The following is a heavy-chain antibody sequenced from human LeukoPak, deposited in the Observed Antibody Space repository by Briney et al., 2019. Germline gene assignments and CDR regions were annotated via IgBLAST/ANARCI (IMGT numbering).Heavy chain of an antibody. J-gene: IGHJ4*02. V-gene: IGHV4-59*01. D-gene: IGHD3-3*01. CDR1: GGSISSYY. CDR2: IYYSGST. CDR3: ARYHLKPGIFGVGYVYYFDY. Sequence: SETLSLTCTVSGGSISSYYWSWIRQPPGKGLEWIGYIYYSGSTNYSPSLKSRVTISVDTSKNQFSLKLSSVTAADTAVYYCARYHLKPGIFGVGYVYYFDYWGQGTLVTVSS.